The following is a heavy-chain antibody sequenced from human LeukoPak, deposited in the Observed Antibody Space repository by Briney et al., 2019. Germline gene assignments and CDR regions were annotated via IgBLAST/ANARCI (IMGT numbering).Heavy chain of an antibody. Sequence: SETLSLTCTVSGGSISSYYWSWIRQTPGKGLEWIGYIYYTGNTNYNPSLKSRVTISVDTSKNQFSLKLRSVTAADTAVYYCAREGIVTTYLDVWGKGTTVTVSP. CDR2: IYYTGNT. V-gene: IGHV4-59*01. D-gene: IGHD4-11*01. J-gene: IGHJ6*04. CDR3: AREGIVTTYLDV. CDR1: GGSISSYY.